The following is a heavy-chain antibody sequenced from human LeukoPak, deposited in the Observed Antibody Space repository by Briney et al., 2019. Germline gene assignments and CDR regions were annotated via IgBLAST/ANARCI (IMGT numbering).Heavy chain of an antibody. V-gene: IGHV3-23*01. J-gene: IGHJ5*02. Sequence: GGSLRLSCAASGFTFSSYAMSWVRQAPGKGLEWVSAISGSGGSTYYADSVKGRFTISRDNSKNTLYLQMNSLRAEDTAVYYCARVGGGSSTWYGWFDPWGQGTLVTVSS. CDR3: ARVGGGSSTWYGWFDP. D-gene: IGHD6-13*01. CDR2: ISGSGGST. CDR1: GFTFSSYA.